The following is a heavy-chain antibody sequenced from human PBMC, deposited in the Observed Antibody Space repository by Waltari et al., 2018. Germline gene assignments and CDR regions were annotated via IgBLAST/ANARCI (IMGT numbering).Heavy chain of an antibody. CDR3: ARGDGDLDYDYYYMDV. D-gene: IGHD4-17*01. CDR1: GGSMSNFY. CDR2: ISHTGNT. Sequence: VQLQESGPGLVKPSETLSRTCTVSGGSMSNFYWSWPRQPPGKGPEWIGDISHTGNTTYNPSLKGRVIISVDTSKKQFSLKVSSLTAADTAVYYCARGDGDLDYDYYYMDVWDKGTTVTVSS. J-gene: IGHJ6*03. V-gene: IGHV4-59*13.